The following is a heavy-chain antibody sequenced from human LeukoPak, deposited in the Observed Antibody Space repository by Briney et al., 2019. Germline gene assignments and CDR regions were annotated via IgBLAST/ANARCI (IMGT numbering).Heavy chain of an antibody. Sequence: GGSLRLSCAASGFTFSSYSMNWVRQAPGKGLEWVSSITSSSSYIYYADSVKGRFTISRDNAKTSLYLQMNSLRAEDTAVYYCARVSYDILTGYYPIDYWGQGTLVTVSS. V-gene: IGHV3-21*01. CDR2: ITSSSSYI. CDR1: GFTFSSYS. J-gene: IGHJ4*02. D-gene: IGHD3-9*01. CDR3: ARVSYDILTGYYPIDY.